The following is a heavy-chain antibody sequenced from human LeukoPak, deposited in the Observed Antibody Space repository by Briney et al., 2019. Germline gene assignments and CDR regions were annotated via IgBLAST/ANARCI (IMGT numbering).Heavy chain of an antibody. D-gene: IGHD1-1*01. J-gene: IGHJ4*02. V-gene: IGHV4-61*01. CDR2: MHYSGDT. CDR1: GGSISSSSYY. CDR3: ARDLELERNRWNYFES. Sequence: PSETLSLTCTVSGGSISSSSYYWGWIRQPPGKGLEWIGPMHYSGDTKYNPSLRSRVSLSIDTSKQQFSLRLSSVTAADTAVYYCARDLELERNRWNYFESWGQGTLVTVSS.